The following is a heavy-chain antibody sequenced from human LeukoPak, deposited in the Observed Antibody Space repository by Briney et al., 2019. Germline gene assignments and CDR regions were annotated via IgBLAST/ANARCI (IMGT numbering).Heavy chain of an antibody. CDR2: IYYTGGT. CDR3: ARVRGSLGGELFDY. D-gene: IGHD3-16*01. Sequence: SQTLSLTCTVSGDSLTSGSYYWAWIRQHPGKGLEWIGYIYYTGGTHYNPSLKSRVTISVDTSKNQFSLKLSSVTAADTAVYYCARVRGSLGGELFDYWGQGTLVTVSS. J-gene: IGHJ4*02. V-gene: IGHV4-31*03. CDR1: GDSLTSGSYY.